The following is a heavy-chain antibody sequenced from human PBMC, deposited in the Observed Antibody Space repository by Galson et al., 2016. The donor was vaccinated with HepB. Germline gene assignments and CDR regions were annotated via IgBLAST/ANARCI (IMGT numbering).Heavy chain of an antibody. D-gene: IGHD4-17*01. V-gene: IGHV3-21*04. J-gene: IGHJ4*02. CDR3: ARDDETYGDPDF. Sequence: SLRLSCAASGFTFRDFPMVWVRQAPGQGLEWVSSISSDGVYTYYADSLKGRFSISRDNAKKSLFLQMNSLRVEDTAVYYCARDDETYGDPDFWGQGTLVTVSS. CDR1: GFTFRDFP. CDR2: ISSDGVYT.